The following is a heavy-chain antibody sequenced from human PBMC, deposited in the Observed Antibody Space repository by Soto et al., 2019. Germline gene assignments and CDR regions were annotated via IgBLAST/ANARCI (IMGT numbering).Heavy chain of an antibody. CDR1: GGSISSYY. D-gene: IGHD1-26*01. CDR2: IYYSGST. Sequence: SETLSLTCTVSGGSISSYYWSWIRQPPGKGLEWIGYIYYSGSTNYNPSLKSRVTISVDTSKNQFSLKLSSVTAADTAVYYCARDSAPSVYSGSSTGYFDYRGQGTLVTVSS. CDR3: ARDSAPSVYSGSSTGYFDY. V-gene: IGHV4-59*01. J-gene: IGHJ4*02.